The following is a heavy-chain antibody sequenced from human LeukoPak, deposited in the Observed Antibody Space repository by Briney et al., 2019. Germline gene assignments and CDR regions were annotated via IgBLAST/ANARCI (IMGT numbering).Heavy chain of an antibody. CDR3: ARDGGYASFFDY. J-gene: IGHJ4*02. V-gene: IGHV3-23*01. CDR1: GFTFSSYA. D-gene: IGHD5-12*01. Sequence: PGGSLRLCCAASGFTFSSYAMSWVRQAPGKGLEWVSAISGSGGSTYYADSVKGRFTISRDNSKNTLYLQMNSLRAEDTAVYYCARDGGYASFFDYWGQGTLVTVSS. CDR2: ISGSGGST.